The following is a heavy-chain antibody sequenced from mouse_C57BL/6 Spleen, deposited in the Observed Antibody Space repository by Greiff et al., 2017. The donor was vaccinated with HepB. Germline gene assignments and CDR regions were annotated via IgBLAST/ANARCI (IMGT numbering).Heavy chain of an antibody. CDR2: IDPSDSYT. Sequence: QVQLQQPGAELVMPGASVKLSCKASGYTFTSYWMHWVKQRPGQGLEWIGEIDPSDSYTNYNQKFKGKSTLTVDKSSSTAYMQLSSLTSEDAAVYYCARGNHYGSSYGYFDVWGTGTTVTVSS. D-gene: IGHD1-1*01. CDR3: ARGNHYGSSYGYFDV. V-gene: IGHV1-69*01. CDR1: GYTFTSYW. J-gene: IGHJ1*03.